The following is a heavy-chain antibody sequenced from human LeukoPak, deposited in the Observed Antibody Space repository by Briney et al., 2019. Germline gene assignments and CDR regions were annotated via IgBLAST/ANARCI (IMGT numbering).Heavy chain of an antibody. V-gene: IGHV4-39*01. J-gene: IGHJ4*02. CDR1: GGSISSSSAY. CDR3: VSPRGFSYGYFDY. Sequence: SETLSLTCTVSGGSISSSSAYWGWIRQPPGKGLEWIGSIYYSKNTHYNPSLKSRVTISADTSKNQFSLTLGSVSATDTAVYYCVSPRGFSYGYFDYWGQGTLVTVSS. D-gene: IGHD5-18*01. CDR2: IYYSKNT.